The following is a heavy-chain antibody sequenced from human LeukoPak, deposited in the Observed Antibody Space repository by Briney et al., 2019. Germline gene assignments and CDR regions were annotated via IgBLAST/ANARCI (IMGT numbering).Heavy chain of an antibody. J-gene: IGHJ4*02. V-gene: IGHV4-39*07. Sequence: SETLSLTCTVSGGSISSSSYYWGWIRQPPGKGLEWIGSIYYSGSTYYNPSLKSRVTISVDTSKNQFSLKLSSVTAADTAVYYCARVVRVLTYYFGYWGQGTLVTVSS. CDR2: IYYSGST. CDR1: GGSISSSSYY. D-gene: IGHD2-2*01. CDR3: ARVVRVLTYYFGY.